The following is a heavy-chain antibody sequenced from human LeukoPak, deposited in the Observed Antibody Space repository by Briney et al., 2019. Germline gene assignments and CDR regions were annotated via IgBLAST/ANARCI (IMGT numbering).Heavy chain of an antibody. V-gene: IGHV4-4*07. CDR1: GGSISSYY. CDR2: ICTSGST. Sequence: PSETLSLTCTVSGGSISSYYWSWIRQPAGKGLEWIGRICTSGSTNYNPSLKSRVTMSVDTSKNQFSLKLSSVTAADTAVYYCARDRQDRYYYYYMDVWGKGTTVTVSS. CDR3: ARDRQDRYYYYYMDV. J-gene: IGHJ6*03.